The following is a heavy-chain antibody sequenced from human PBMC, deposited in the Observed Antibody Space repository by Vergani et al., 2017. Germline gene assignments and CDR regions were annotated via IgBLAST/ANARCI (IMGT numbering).Heavy chain of an antibody. D-gene: IGHD3-10*01. Sequence: QVQLHESGPGLVKPSQTLSLTCTVPGGSITSGRFYWSWIRQPAGKGLEWIGRIHSSGTTNYNPSLKSRVTLSVDTSKNQLSLRMTSVTAADTAVYYCARDSWTSELRGVYWFDTWGQGTLVSVSS. CDR2: IHSSGTT. V-gene: IGHV4-61*02. CDR3: ARDSWTSELRGVYWFDT. CDR1: GGSITSGRFY. J-gene: IGHJ5*02.